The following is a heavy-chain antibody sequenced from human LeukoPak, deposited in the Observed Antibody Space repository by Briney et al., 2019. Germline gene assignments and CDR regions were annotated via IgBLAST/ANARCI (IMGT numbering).Heavy chain of an antibody. Sequence: GGSLRLSCAASGFTVSSNYMSWVRQAPGKGLEWVSVIYSGGSTYYADSVKGRFTISRDNAKKSMYLQMKSLRAEDTAVYYCARGGDNWNLARAFDIWGQGTMVTVSS. J-gene: IGHJ3*02. D-gene: IGHD1-20*01. CDR1: GFTVSSNY. V-gene: IGHV3-66*01. CDR3: ARGGDNWNLARAFDI. CDR2: IYSGGST.